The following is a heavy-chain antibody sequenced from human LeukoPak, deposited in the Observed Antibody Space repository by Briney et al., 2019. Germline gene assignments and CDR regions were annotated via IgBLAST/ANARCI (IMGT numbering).Heavy chain of an antibody. V-gene: IGHV3-30*04. CDR3: ARATTYDILTGYSDY. Sequence: GRSLRLSCAASGFTFSSYAMHWVRQAPGKGLEWVAVISYDGSNKYYADSVKGRFTISRDNARNSLYLEMNSLRAEDTAVYYCARATTYDILTGYSDYWGQGTLVTVSS. CDR2: ISYDGSNK. CDR1: GFTFSSYA. D-gene: IGHD3-9*01. J-gene: IGHJ4*02.